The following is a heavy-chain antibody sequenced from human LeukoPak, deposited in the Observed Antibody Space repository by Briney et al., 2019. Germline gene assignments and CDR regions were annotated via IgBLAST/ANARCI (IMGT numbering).Heavy chain of an antibody. V-gene: IGHV1-8*03. CDR2: MNPNSGNT. CDR3: ARVMGYCSSTSCRFKKYFQH. CDR1: GYTFTSYD. Sequence: ASVKVSCKASGYTFTSYDINWVRQATGQGLELMGWMNPNSGNTGYAQKFQGRVTITRNTSISTAYMALSSLRSEDTAVYYCARVMGYCSSTSCRFKKYFQHWGQGTLVTVSS. J-gene: IGHJ1*01. D-gene: IGHD2-2*01.